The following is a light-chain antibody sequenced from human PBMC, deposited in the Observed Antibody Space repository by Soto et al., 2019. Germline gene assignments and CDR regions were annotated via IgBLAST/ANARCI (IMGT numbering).Light chain of an antibody. Sequence: DIQMTQSPSSLSASVGDRVIITCRASQSISSYLNWYQQKPGKAPKLLIYTASSLQSGVPSRLSGSGSGTDYTLTISSMQPEDFATYYCQQSYRTPTFGQGTRLEIK. CDR2: TAS. J-gene: IGKJ5*01. V-gene: IGKV1-39*01. CDR3: QQSYRTPT. CDR1: QSISSY.